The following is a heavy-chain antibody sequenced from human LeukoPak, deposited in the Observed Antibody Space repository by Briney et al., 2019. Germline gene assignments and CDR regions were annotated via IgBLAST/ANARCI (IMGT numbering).Heavy chain of an antibody. CDR3: AREYSASEH. CDR1: GYTFVGYY. V-gene: IGHV1-2*02. CDR2: IDPYTGNT. D-gene: IGHD5-12*01. Sequence: ASVTVSCMASGYTFVGYYLHWVRQAPGQGLEWMAWIDPYTGNTHYAQKFQGRITVTRDTSISTTYMELSWLTSDDTALYYCAREYSASEHWGQGTLVTVSS. J-gene: IGHJ1*01.